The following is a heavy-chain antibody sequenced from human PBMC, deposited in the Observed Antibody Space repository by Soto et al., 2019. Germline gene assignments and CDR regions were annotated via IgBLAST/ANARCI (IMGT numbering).Heavy chain of an antibody. CDR1: GVSISSYY. V-gene: IGHV4-59*08. D-gene: IGHD6-13*01. Sequence: SETLSLTCTVSGVSISSYYWSWIRQPPGKGLEWIGYSYYSGSTNYNPSLKSRVTISVDTSKNQFSLKLSSVTAADTAVYYCARHALAADGKIYYYYYYMDVWGKGTTVTVSS. CDR2: SYYSGST. CDR3: ARHALAADGKIYYYYYYMDV. J-gene: IGHJ6*03.